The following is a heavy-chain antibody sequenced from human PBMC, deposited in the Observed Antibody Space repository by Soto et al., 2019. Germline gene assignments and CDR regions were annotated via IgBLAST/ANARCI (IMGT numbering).Heavy chain of an antibody. CDR3: ARDRNYYDSHDAFDI. Sequence: ASVKVSCKASGYTFTSYYMHWVRQAPGQGLEWMGIINPSGGSTSYAQKFQGRVTMTRDTSTSTVYMELSSLRSEDTAVYYCARDRNYYDSHDAFDIWGQGTMVTVSS. CDR2: INPSGGST. V-gene: IGHV1-46*01. J-gene: IGHJ3*02. D-gene: IGHD3-22*01. CDR1: GYTFTSYY.